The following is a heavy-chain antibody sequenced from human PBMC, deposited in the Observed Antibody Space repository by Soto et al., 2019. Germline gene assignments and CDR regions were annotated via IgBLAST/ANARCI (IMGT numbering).Heavy chain of an antibody. Sequence: KVSCKGSGYSFTSYWIGWVRQMPGKGLEWMGIIYPGDSDTRYSPSFQGQVTISADKSISTAYLQWSSLKASDTAMYYCARQLTAEIAAAGENWFDPWGQGTLVTVSS. J-gene: IGHJ5*02. CDR1: GYSFTSYW. V-gene: IGHV5-51*01. CDR2: IYPGDSDT. D-gene: IGHD6-13*01. CDR3: ARQLTAEIAAAGENWFDP.